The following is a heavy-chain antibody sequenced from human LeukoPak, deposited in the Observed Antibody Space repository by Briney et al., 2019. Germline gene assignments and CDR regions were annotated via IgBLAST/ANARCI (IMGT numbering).Heavy chain of an antibody. Sequence: AGGSLRLSCAASGFTFSDYYMSWIRQAPGKGLEWVANIKQDGSEKHYVDPVKGRFSIPRDDAKNALYLQMNSLRAEDTAVYYCARNGRLSGYDDLTLDLWGQGTLVTVSS. V-gene: IGHV3-7*01. CDR1: GFTFSDYY. CDR3: ARNGRLSGYDDLTLDL. D-gene: IGHD5-12*01. J-gene: IGHJ5*02. CDR2: IKQDGSEK.